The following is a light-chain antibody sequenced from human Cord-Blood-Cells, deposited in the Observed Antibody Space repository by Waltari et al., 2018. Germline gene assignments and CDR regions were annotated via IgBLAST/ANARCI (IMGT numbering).Light chain of an antibody. CDR2: DVS. CDR1: SSDVGGSNH. V-gene: IGLV2-14*01. CDR3: SSYTSSSTWV. J-gene: IGLJ3*02. Sequence: HSARTQPPSVPGSPGRSITISCPGTSSDVGGSNHVSWYQQHPGKAPKLMIYDVSNRPSGVSNRFSGSKSGNTASLTISGLQAEDEADYYCSSYTSSSTWVFGGGTKLTVL.